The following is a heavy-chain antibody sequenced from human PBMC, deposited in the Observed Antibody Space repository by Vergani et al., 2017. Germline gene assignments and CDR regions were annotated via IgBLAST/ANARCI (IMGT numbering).Heavy chain of an antibody. CDR2: INHSGST. CDR1: GGSFSGYY. D-gene: IGHD5-24*01. Sequence: QVQLQQWGAGLLKPSETLSLTCAVYGGSFSGYYWSWIRQPPGKGLEWIGEINHSGSTNYNPSLKSRVTISVDTSKNQFSLKLSSVTAADTAVYYCARRGVEMATTSGMDVWGQGTMVTVSS. J-gene: IGHJ6*02. CDR3: ARRGVEMATTSGMDV. V-gene: IGHV4-34*01.